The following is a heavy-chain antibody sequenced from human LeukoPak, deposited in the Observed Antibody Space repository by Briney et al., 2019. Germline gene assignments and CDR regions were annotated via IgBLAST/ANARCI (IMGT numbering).Heavy chain of an antibody. CDR1: GFIFSIYG. J-gene: IGHJ4*02. Sequence: TGGSLRLFCAASGFIFSIYGVYWVRQAPGKGLEWVAFIRHDGSIKNYADSVKGRSTISRDNSKNTLYLQMNSLRAEDTAVYYCAKDSLADIDYWGQGTLVTVSS. CDR3: AKDSLADIDY. CDR2: IRHDGSIK. D-gene: IGHD3-16*01. V-gene: IGHV3-30*02.